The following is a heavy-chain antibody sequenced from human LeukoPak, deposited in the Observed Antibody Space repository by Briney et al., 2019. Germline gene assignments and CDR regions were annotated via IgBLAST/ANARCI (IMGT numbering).Heavy chain of an antibody. Sequence: PGRSLRLSCAAAGFTFSSFGMHWVRQAPGRGLEWVALILYDEKYYADSGKGRFTISRDNSRNTLYLQMDSLRAEDTAVYYCARYCSGGCYSGVDYWGQGTLVTVPS. CDR2: ILYDEK. D-gene: IGHD2-15*01. CDR3: ARYCSGGCYSGVDY. V-gene: IGHV3-33*05. J-gene: IGHJ4*02. CDR1: GFTFSSFG.